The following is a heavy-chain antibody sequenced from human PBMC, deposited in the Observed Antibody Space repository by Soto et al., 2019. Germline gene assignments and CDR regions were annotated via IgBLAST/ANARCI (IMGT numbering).Heavy chain of an antibody. D-gene: IGHD3-10*01. Sequence: DVHLVESGGGLVQPGRSLRLSCGASGFSFDDYAMHWVRQAPGKGLEWVASIGWNSVNRDYADSGKGRFTISSDNAKNSLYLQMNSLRAEDTALYYCAKDVSGWSAGESPFPVDHWGQGTLVTVSS. CDR2: IGWNSVNR. CDR1: GFSFDDYA. V-gene: IGHV3-9*01. CDR3: AKDVSGWSAGESPFPVDH. J-gene: IGHJ4*02.